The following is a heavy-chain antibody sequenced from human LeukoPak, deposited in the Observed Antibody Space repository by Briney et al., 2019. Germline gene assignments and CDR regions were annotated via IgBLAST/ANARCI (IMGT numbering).Heavy chain of an antibody. D-gene: IGHD2-2*01. V-gene: IGHV1-2*02. Sequence: ASVKVSCKASGYTFTGYYMHWVRQAPGQGLEWMGWINPNSGGTNYAQKFQGRVTMTRDTSISTVYMELSSLRSEDTAVYYCARDSTTSSLADPWGQGTLVTVSS. J-gene: IGHJ5*02. CDR3: ARDSTTSSLADP. CDR2: INPNSGGT. CDR1: GYTFTGYY.